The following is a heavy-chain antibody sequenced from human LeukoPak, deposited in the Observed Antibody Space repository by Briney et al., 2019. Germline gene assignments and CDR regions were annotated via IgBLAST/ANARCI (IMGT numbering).Heavy chain of an antibody. Sequence: SETLSLTCTVSGYSISSGYYWGWIRQPPGKGLEWIGSIYHSGRTFYNPSLKSRVTISVDTSKNQFSLKLTSVTAADTAVYYCARVAGDSSSRQYFDYWGQGTLVTVSS. CDR1: GYSISSGYY. CDR3: ARVAGDSSSRQYFDY. V-gene: IGHV4-38-2*02. J-gene: IGHJ4*02. D-gene: IGHD6-13*01. CDR2: IYHSGRT.